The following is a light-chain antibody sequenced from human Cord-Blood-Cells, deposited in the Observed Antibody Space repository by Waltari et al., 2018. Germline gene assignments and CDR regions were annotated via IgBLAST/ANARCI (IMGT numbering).Light chain of an antibody. J-gene: IGLJ1*01. Sequence: QSALTQPASVSGSPGQSITISCTGTSSDVGGYNYVSWYQQHPGKAPKLMIYDVSTRPSGVSNRVAGSKSGNTASLTISGLQAEDEADYYCSAYTSSSTYVCGTGTKVTVL. CDR3: SAYTSSSTYV. CDR2: DVS. CDR1: SSDVGGYNY. V-gene: IGLV2-14*01.